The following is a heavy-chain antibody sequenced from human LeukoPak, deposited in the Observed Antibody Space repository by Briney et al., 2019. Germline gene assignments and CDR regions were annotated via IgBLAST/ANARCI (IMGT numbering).Heavy chain of an antibody. D-gene: IGHD1-26*01. J-gene: IGHJ4*02. CDR1: GFTFSTYS. Sequence: GGSLRLSCAASGFTFSTYSMNWVRQAPGKGLEWVSYISSSTSTIYYADSVKGRFTISRDNAKNSLYLQMNSLRAEDTAVYYCARDLVGAKGYWGQGTLVTVSS. CDR2: ISSSTSTI. V-gene: IGHV3-48*01. CDR3: ARDLVGAKGY.